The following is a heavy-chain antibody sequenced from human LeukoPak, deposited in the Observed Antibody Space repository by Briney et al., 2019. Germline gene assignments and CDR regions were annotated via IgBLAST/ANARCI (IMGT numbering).Heavy chain of an antibody. J-gene: IGHJ4*02. V-gene: IGHV4-30-4*01. CDR2: IYYSGST. CDR3: ARFREAYCGGDCYERVYYFDY. Sequence: SQTLSLICTVSGGSISSGDYYWSWIRQPPGKGLEWIGYIYYSGSTYYNPSLKSRVTISVDTSKNQFSLKLSSVTAADTAVYYCARFREAYCGGDCYERVYYFDYWGQGTLVTVSS. D-gene: IGHD2-21*02. CDR1: GGSISSGDYY.